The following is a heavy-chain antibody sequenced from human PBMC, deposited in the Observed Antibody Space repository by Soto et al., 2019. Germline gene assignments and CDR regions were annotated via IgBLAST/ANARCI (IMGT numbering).Heavy chain of an antibody. Sequence: ASVKVSCKASGYTFTSYGISWVRQAPGQGLEWMGWISAYNGNTNYAQKRQGRVTMTTDTSTSTAYMELRSLRSDDTAVYYCARLRCGGSCYSASYFDYWGQGTLVTVSS. D-gene: IGHD2-15*01. V-gene: IGHV1-18*01. CDR2: ISAYNGNT. J-gene: IGHJ4*02. CDR3: ARLRCGGSCYSASYFDY. CDR1: GYTFTSYG.